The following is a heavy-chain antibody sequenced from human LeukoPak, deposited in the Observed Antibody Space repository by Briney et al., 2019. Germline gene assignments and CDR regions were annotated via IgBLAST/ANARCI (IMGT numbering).Heavy chain of an antibody. Sequence: QSGGSLRLSCAASGFTFSSYWMHWVRQAPGKGLVWVSRINSDGSSTSYADSVKGRFTISRDNAKNTLYLQMNSLRAEDTAVYYCARGMSGYYGMDVWGQGTTVTVSS. V-gene: IGHV3-74*01. CDR1: GFTFSSYW. CDR2: INSDGSST. CDR3: ARGMSGYYGMDV. J-gene: IGHJ6*02.